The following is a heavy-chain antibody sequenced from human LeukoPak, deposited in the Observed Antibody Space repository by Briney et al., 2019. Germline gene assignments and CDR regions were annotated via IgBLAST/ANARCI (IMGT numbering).Heavy chain of an antibody. J-gene: IGHJ6*03. V-gene: IGHV1-69*13. CDR2: IIPMFGAA. CDR1: GGTFSSYA. Sequence: GASVKVSCKASGGTFSSYAINWVRQAPGQGLGWMGGIIPMFGAANYAQKFQGRVTITADESTSTAYMELSSLRSEDTAVYYCARAPYSSGGSTNYYYYYYMDVWGKGTTVTVSS. CDR3: ARAPYSSGGSTNYYYYYYMDV. D-gene: IGHD6-19*01.